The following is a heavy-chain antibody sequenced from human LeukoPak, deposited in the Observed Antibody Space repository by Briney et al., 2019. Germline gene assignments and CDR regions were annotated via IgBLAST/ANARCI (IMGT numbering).Heavy chain of an antibody. CDR1: GYTFTSYY. CDR3: AKPYYDFWSGYSNDNWFDP. CDR2: INPSGGST. V-gene: IGHV1-46*01. D-gene: IGHD3-3*01. Sequence: ASVNVSCKASGYTFTSYYMHWVRQARGQGLEWMGIINPSGGSTSYAQKFQGRVTMTRDMSTSTVYMELSSLRSEDTAVYYCAKPYYDFWSGYSNDNWFDPWGQGTLVTVSS. J-gene: IGHJ5*02.